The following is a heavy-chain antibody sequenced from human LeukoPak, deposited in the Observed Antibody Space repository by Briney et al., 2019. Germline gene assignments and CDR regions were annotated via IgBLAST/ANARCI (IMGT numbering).Heavy chain of an antibody. D-gene: IGHD1-14*01. CDR1: GLSFGFYA. CDR2: ISGGGAGT. V-gene: IGHV3-23*01. Sequence: GGSLRLSCAASGLSFGFYAMSWVRQAPGRGLEWVSSISGGGAGTYYADSVRGRFTISRDNSKNTLYLQMDSLRAEDTALYYCAKDFVRYNIQFDYWGQGALVTVSS. CDR3: AKDFVRYNIQFDY. J-gene: IGHJ4*02.